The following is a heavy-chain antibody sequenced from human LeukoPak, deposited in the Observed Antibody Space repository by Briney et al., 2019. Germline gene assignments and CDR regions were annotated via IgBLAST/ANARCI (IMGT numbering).Heavy chain of an antibody. D-gene: IGHD2-15*01. CDR2: ISGSGGST. CDR1: GFTFSSYA. Sequence: PGGSLRLSCAASGFTFSSYAMSWVRQAPGEGLEWVSAISGSGGSTYYADSVKGRFTISRDNSKNTLYLQMNSLRAEDTAVYYCAKDRCSGGSCYLFDYWGQGTLVTVSS. CDR3: AKDRCSGGSCYLFDY. V-gene: IGHV3-23*01. J-gene: IGHJ4*02.